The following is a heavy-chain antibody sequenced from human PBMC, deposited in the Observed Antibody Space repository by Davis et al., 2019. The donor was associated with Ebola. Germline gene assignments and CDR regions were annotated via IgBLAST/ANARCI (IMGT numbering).Heavy chain of an antibody. D-gene: IGHD3-10*01. J-gene: IGHJ4*02. CDR2: IYYSGST. CDR3: ARDGSGGFFDY. V-gene: IGHV4-61*01. CDR1: GGSVSSGSYY. Sequence: PSETLSLTCTVSGGSVSSGSYYWSWIRQPPGKGLEWIGYIYYSGSTNYNPSLKSRVTISVDTSKNQFSLKLSSVTAADTAVYYCARDGSGGFFDYWGQGTLVTVSS.